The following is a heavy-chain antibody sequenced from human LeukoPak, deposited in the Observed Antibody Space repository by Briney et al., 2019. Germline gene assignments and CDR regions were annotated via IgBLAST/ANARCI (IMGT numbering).Heavy chain of an antibody. CDR1: GFTFSSYA. D-gene: IGHD1-26*01. J-gene: IGHJ4*02. CDR3: AKDAPYSGSWGYFDY. CDR2: ISSNGGST. Sequence: PGGSLRLSCAASGFTFSSYAMHWVRQAPGKGLEYVSAISSNGGSTYYANSVKGRFTISRDNSKNTLYLQMNSLRAEDTAVYYCAKDAPYSGSWGYFDYWGQGTLVTVSS. V-gene: IGHV3-64*01.